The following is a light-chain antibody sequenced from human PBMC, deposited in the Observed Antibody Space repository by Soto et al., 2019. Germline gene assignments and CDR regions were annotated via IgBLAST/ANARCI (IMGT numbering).Light chain of an antibody. CDR2: GAS. CDR1: QDIHTW. V-gene: IGKV1-12*01. CDR3: QQAHSFPFT. J-gene: IGKJ3*01. Sequence: DMQMTQSPSSVSASLGDRVTITCRASQDIHTWLAWYQQKPGQAPKLLIYGASHLQSGVPSRFSGSGSGTDFILTISSLQSEDFATYYCQQAHSFPFTFGPGTKVDVK.